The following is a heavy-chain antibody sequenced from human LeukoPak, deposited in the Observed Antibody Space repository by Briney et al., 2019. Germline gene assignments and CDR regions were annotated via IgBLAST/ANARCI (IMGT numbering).Heavy chain of an antibody. D-gene: IGHD6-19*01. CDR3: ARDGLAVAGDAFDT. J-gene: IGHJ3*02. V-gene: IGHV4-34*01. Sequence: SETLSLTCAVYGGSFSGYYWSWIRQPPGKGLEWIGEINHSGSTNYNPSLKSRVTISVDTSKNQFSLKLSSVTAADTAVYYCARDGLAVAGDAFDTWGQGTMVTVSS. CDR1: GGSFSGYY. CDR2: INHSGST.